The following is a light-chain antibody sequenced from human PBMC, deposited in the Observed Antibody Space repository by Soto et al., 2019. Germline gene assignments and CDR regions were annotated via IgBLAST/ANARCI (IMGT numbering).Light chain of an antibody. V-gene: IGKV1-39*01. J-gene: IGKJ1*01. Sequence: DIPMTQSPSSLSASVGDRVTITCRASQSISSYLNWYQQKPGKAPKLLIYAASSLQSGVPSRFSGRGSGTDFTLTISSLQPEDFATYYCQQSYSTPWTFGQGTKVEIK. CDR1: QSISSY. CDR2: AAS. CDR3: QQSYSTPWT.